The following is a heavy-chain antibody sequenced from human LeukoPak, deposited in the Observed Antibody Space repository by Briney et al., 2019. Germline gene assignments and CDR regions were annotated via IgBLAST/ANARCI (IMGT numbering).Heavy chain of an antibody. CDR3: ARGVFLGSPRGNDAFDI. V-gene: IGHV3-53*01. Sequence: GGSLRLSCAASGFTVSSNYMSWVRQAPGKGLEWVSVIYSGGSTYYADSVKGRFTISRDNSKNTLYLQMNSLRAEDTAVYYCARGVFLGSPRGNDAFDIWGQGTMVTVSS. D-gene: IGHD1-26*01. CDR1: GFTVSSNY. CDR2: IYSGGST. J-gene: IGHJ3*02.